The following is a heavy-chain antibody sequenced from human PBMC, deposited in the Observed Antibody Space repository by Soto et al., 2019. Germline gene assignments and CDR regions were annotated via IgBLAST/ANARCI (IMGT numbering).Heavy chain of an antibody. CDR3: ARDVGIAAARLSYYYYYGMHV. CDR2: IWYDGSNK. Sequence: GALRVSCAEFGFTCSGYGMHGVRQSPGKGLEWVAVIWYDGSNKYYADSVNGRFTISRDNSKNTLYLQMNSLRAEDTAVYYCARDVGIAAARLSYYYYYGMHVCGQGTTVTVSS. D-gene: IGHD6-13*01. CDR1: GFTCSGYG. J-gene: IGHJ6*02. V-gene: IGHV3-33*01.